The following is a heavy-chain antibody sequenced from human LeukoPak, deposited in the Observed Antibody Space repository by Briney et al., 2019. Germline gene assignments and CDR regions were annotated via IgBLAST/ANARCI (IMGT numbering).Heavy chain of an antibody. Sequence: GRSLRLSCAASGFTFDDYAMHWVRQAPGKGLEWVSGISWNSGSIGYADSVKGRFTISRDNSKNTLYLQMNSLRAEDTAVYYCARDRSGSYYNGFDYWGQGTLVTVSS. CDR3: ARDRSGSYYNGFDY. V-gene: IGHV3-9*01. J-gene: IGHJ4*02. CDR1: GFTFDDYA. CDR2: ISWNSGSI. D-gene: IGHD1-26*01.